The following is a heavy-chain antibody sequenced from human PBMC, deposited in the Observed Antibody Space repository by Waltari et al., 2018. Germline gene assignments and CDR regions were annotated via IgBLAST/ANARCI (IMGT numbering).Heavy chain of an antibody. CDR3: AKASTPLYSGYDFDY. V-gene: IGHV3-21*01. CDR1: GFTFSSYS. CDR2: ISSMSTYI. D-gene: IGHD5-12*01. Sequence: EVQLVESGGGLVKPGGSLRLSCAASGFTFSSYSMNWVRQAPGRGVRCVSSISSMSTYIYDAGSGKGRFTISRDNAKNSLYLQMNSLRAEDTAVYYCAKASTPLYSGYDFDYWGQGALVTVSS. J-gene: IGHJ4*02.